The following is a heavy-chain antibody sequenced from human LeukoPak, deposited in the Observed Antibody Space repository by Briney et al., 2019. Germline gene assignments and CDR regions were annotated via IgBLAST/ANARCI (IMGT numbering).Heavy chain of an antibody. Sequence: GGSLRLSCAASGFTVSSNYMSWVRQAPGKGLEWVSVIYSGGSAYYADSVKGRFTISRDNSKNTLYLQMNSLRAEDTAVYYCASRPTPGTMIVAWGQGTLVTVSS. CDR2: IYSGGSA. J-gene: IGHJ5*02. CDR1: GFTVSSNY. D-gene: IGHD3-22*01. CDR3: ASRPTPGTMIVA. V-gene: IGHV3-53*01.